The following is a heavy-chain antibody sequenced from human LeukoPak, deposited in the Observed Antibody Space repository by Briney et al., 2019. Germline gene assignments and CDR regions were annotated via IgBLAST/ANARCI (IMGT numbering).Heavy chain of an antibody. CDR1: GFTFSDAW. CDR2: IKSKVNGGTT. D-gene: IGHD6-6*01. J-gene: IGHJ4*02. CDR3: ATTSIAGRRVDN. V-gene: IGHV3-15*01. Sequence: GGSLRLSCAASGFTFSDAWMTWVRQAPGKGLEWVGRIKSKVNGGTTDYAAPVKGRFTISRDDSKNTLYLQMNSLKTEDTAVYYCATTSIAGRRVDNWGQGTLVTVSS.